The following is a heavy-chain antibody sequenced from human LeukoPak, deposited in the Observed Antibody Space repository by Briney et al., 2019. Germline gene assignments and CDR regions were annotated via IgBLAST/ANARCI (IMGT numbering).Heavy chain of an antibody. CDR3: AKGGVTTVVTPFAFDI. Sequence: PGGSLRLSCAASGFTFSNYWMTWVRQAPGKGLEWVAHVKPDGSEKSYVDSVKGRFTISRDNAQNSLYLQMNSLRAEDTAVYYCAKGGVTTVVTPFAFDIWGQGTMVTVPS. J-gene: IGHJ3*02. CDR2: VKPDGSEK. V-gene: IGHV3-7*03. D-gene: IGHD4-23*01. CDR1: GFTFSNYW.